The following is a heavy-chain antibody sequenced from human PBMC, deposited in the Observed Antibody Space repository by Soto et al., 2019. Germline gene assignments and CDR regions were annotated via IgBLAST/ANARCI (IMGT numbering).Heavy chain of an antibody. D-gene: IGHD3-22*01. CDR3: ARDGRYYYDSSGYYYYYGMDV. CDR2: IYSGGST. J-gene: IGHJ6*02. CDR1: GFTVSSNY. Sequence: GGSLRLSCAASGFTVSSNYMSWVRQAPGKGLEWVSVIYSGGSTYYADSVKGRFTISRGNSKNTLYLQMNSLRAEDTAVYYCARDGRYYYDSSGYYYYYGMDVWGQGTTVTVSS. V-gene: IGHV3-53*01.